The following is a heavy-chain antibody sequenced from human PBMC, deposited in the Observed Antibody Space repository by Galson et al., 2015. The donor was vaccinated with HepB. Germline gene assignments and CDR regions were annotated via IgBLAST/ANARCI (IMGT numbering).Heavy chain of an antibody. Sequence: SVKVSCKASGYTFTTYGISWVRQAPGQGLEWMGWISAYNGNTNYAQNLQGRVTMTTDTSTSTAYMELRSLRSDDTAMYYCASGIAVAEGMDVWGQGTTVTVSS. V-gene: IGHV1-18*04. CDR2: ISAYNGNT. CDR3: ASGIAVAEGMDV. J-gene: IGHJ6*02. D-gene: IGHD6-19*01. CDR1: GYTFTTYG.